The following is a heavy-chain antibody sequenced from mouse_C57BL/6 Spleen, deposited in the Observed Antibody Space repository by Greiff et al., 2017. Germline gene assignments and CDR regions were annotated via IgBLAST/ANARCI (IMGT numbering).Heavy chain of an antibody. CDR3: TRGRLYGNYFDY. CDR1: GYTFTDYE. V-gene: IGHV1-15*01. CDR2: IDPETGGT. J-gene: IGHJ2*01. Sequence: QVQLQQSGAELVRPGASVTLSCKASGYTFTDYEMHWVKQTPVHGLEWIGAIDPETGGTAYNQKFKGKAILTADKSSSTADMELRSPTAEDSAVYYGTRGRLYGNYFDYWGQGTTLTVSS. D-gene: IGHD1-1*02.